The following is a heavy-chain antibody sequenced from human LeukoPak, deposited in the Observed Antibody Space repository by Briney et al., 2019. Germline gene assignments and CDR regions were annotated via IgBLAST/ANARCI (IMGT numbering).Heavy chain of an antibody. D-gene: IGHD1-26*01. V-gene: IGHV3-33*01. CDR1: GLTFRNYG. Sequence: PGGSLRLSCAASGLTFRNYGMHWVRQAPGKGLEWVADIWYDGSNKYYADSVKGRFTISRDNSKDTLYLQMNSLRAEDTAVYYCATDRNSGKYYDYWGQGTLVTVSS. CDR3: ATDRNSGKYYDY. J-gene: IGHJ4*02. CDR2: IWYDGSNK.